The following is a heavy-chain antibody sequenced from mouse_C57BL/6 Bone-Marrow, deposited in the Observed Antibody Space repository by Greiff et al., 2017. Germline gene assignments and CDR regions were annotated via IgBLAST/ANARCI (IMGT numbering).Heavy chain of an antibody. D-gene: IGHD6-1*01. CDR2: LSDDGSN. CDR3: ARDRGLDASDV. J-gene: IGHJ1*03. Sequence: EVKLQESGPGLVKPSQSLSITCSVTGYSITSGYYWYWIRQFPGNKLGLMGYLSDDGSNNYNPSLKNRISITRDTSKNQFFLKLNSVTTEDTATYYCARDRGLDASDVWGTGTSVTVSS. CDR1: GYSITSGYY. V-gene: IGHV3-6*01.